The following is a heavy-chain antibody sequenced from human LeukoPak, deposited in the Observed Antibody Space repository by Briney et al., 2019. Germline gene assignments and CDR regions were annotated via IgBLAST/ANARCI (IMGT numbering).Heavy chain of an antibody. J-gene: IGHJ4*02. Sequence: PSETLSLTCDVSGGSIDSTNWWNWVRQPPGKGLEWVGEIHHDGRINYNPSPKSRVTLSVDKSKNQFSLRLNSVTAADTAMYYCARDGVEMATIIHWGQGTLVTVSS. CDR1: GGSIDSTNW. CDR3: ARDGVEMATIIH. V-gene: IGHV4/OR15-8*01. D-gene: IGHD5-24*01. CDR2: IHHDGRI.